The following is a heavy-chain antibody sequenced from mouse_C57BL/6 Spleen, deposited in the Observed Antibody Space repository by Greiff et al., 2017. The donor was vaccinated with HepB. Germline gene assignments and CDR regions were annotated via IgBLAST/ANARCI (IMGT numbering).Heavy chain of an antibody. CDR1: GYTFTSYW. CDR2: IDPNSGGT. CDR3: ARQGYGSSYGGGYAMDY. D-gene: IGHD1-1*01. V-gene: IGHV1-72*01. J-gene: IGHJ4*01. Sequence: VQLQQSGAELVKPGASVKLSCKASGYTFTSYWMHWVKQRPGRGLEWIGRIDPNSGGTKYNEKFKSKATLTVDKPSSTAYMQLSSLTSEDSAVYYCARQGYGSSYGGGYAMDYWGQGTSVTVSS.